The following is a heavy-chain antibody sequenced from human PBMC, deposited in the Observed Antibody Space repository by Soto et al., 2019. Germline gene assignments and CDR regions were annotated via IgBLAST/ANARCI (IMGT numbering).Heavy chain of an antibody. CDR1: GGTFSSYA. Sequence: QVQLVQSGAEVKKPGSSVKVSCKASGGTFSSYAISWVRQAPGQGLEWMGGIIPIFGTANYAQKFQGIVTITADESTSTAYMELSSLRSEDTAVYYCARDGRAARRDYYYYGRDVWGQGTTVTVSS. J-gene: IGHJ6*02. CDR3: ARDGRAARRDYYYYGRDV. CDR2: IIPIFGTA. D-gene: IGHD6-6*01. V-gene: IGHV1-69*01.